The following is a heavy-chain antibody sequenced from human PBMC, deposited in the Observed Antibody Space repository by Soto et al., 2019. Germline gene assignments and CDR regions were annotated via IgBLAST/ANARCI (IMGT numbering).Heavy chain of an antibody. J-gene: IGHJ4*02. CDR2: VSYDGSNT. CDR1: GFTFSNYG. V-gene: IGHV3-30*18. Sequence: SLRLSCAASGFTFSNYGIQWVRQAPGKGLEWVAGVSYDGSNTHYADSVRGRFTISRDNSEHTLYLQLNSLRPDDTAMYFCAKIPSPFASGWPWYWGQGTLVTVSS. D-gene: IGHD6-25*01. CDR3: AKIPSPFASGWPWY.